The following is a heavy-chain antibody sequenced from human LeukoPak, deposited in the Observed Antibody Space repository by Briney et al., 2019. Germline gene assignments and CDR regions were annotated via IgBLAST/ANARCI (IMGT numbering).Heavy chain of an antibody. CDR2: ISSRSRTK. Sequence: PGGSLRLSCGAWVYTFNSYSVNWVRRAPGKGLEWVSYISSRSRTKYYADSVRGRFTISRDNAKNSLYLQMNSLRAEDTALYYCARSSGTRTFSYCRQGTLVTVSS. J-gene: IGHJ4*02. CDR1: VYTFNSYS. CDR3: ARSSGTRTFSY. V-gene: IGHV3-48*01. D-gene: IGHD6-25*01.